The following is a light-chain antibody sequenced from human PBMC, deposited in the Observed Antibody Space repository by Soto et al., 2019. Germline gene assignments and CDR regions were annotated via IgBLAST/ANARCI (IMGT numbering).Light chain of an antibody. CDR2: DAS. CDR3: HQYDNWPPSFT. Sequence: ELVGKQTLATLSLTAREKTTLSAIASESVGRYLAWYRQIPGQAPRLLIYDASNRATGVPDRFSGGGSGTDFTLTISCAVSEDFVLRYCHQYDNWPPSFTFGRGTRLDIK. J-gene: IGKJ5*01. CDR1: ESVGRY. V-gene: IGKV3-11*01.